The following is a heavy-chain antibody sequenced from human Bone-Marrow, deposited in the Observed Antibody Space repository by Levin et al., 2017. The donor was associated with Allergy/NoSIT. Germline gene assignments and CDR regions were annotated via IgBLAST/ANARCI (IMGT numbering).Heavy chain of an antibody. CDR2: IKGKTDGGTT. CDR1: GFTFGNAW. J-gene: IGHJ4*02. V-gene: IGHV3-15*01. CDR3: TTLSH. Sequence: PGGSLRLSCVASGFTFGNAWMNWVRQAPGKGLQWVGRIKGKTDGGTTDYAAPVKGRFTISRDDSKKTLYLQMNSLKTEDTAIYYCTTLSHWGQGTLVTVFS.